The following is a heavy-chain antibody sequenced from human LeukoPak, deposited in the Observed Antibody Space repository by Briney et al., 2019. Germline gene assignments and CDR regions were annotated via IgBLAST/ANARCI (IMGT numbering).Heavy chain of an antibody. V-gene: IGHV4-39*07. CDR1: GGSISNSNYH. CDR3: VRVRAGSISDS. CDR2: ISYSGGT. D-gene: IGHD1-26*01. Sequence: SETLSLTCTVSGGSISNSNYHWGWIRQPPEKGLEWIATISYSGGTYYNPSVKSRVTISRDTSKNQFSLSLNSVTAADTAVYYCVRVRAGSISDSWGQGTLVTVSS. J-gene: IGHJ4*02.